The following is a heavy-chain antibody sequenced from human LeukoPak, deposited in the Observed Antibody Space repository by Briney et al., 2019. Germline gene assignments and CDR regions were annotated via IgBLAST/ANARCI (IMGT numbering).Heavy chain of an antibody. Sequence: ASVKVSCKASGYTFTSYGVSWVRPAPGQGLEWMGWISAYNGNTNYAQKLQGRVTMTTDTSTSTAYMELRSLRSDDTVVYYCAREPPRGDPYYYYYYYGMDVWGQGTTVTVSS. J-gene: IGHJ6*02. CDR2: ISAYNGNT. CDR1: GYTFTSYG. D-gene: IGHD4-17*01. CDR3: AREPPRGDPYYYYYYYGMDV. V-gene: IGHV1-18*01.